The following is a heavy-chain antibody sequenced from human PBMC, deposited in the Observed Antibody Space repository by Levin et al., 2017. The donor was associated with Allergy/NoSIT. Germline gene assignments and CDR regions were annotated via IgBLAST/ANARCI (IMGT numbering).Heavy chain of an antibody. CDR3: ARDGVYDFRSPHYWGYFDL. CDR2: ISGYNGNT. CDR1: GYTFTNYG. J-gene: IGHJ5*02. Sequence: GASVKVSCKASGYTFTNYGVSWVRQFPGQGLEWMGWISGYNGNTNYPQKFQGRVTLTIDTSTTTVFMELRGLTSDDTAVYYCARDGVYDFRSPHYWGYFDLWGQGTLVTVSS. D-gene: IGHD3/OR15-3a*01. V-gene: IGHV1-18*01.